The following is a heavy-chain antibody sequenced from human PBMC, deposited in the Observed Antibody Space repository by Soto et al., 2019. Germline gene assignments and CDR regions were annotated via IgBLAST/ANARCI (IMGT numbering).Heavy chain of an antibody. CDR3: ARDSDYYSSGSFDY. Sequence: PSETLSLTCSVSGDSISSSGYYWSWLRQRPGKGLEWIGTIYYSGSSYNNPSLKSRVTISVNTSKNQFSLNLRSVTAAYTAVYYCARDSDYYSSGSFDYWGQGTLVTVSS. CDR2: IYYSGSS. V-gene: IGHV4-31*03. D-gene: IGHD3-10*01. J-gene: IGHJ4*02. CDR1: GDSISSSGYY.